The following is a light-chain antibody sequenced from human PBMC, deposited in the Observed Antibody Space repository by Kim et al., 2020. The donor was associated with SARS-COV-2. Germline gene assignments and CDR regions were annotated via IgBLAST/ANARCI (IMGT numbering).Light chain of an antibody. CDR3: QKYNGALSIT. J-gene: IGKJ5*01. Sequence: SVGDRVTITCRASQGIGNYVAWYQVKPGKIPQLLIYATSTLQSGVPSRFSGSGSGTDFTLTISSLQPEDVATYYCQKYNGALSITFGQGTRLEIK. CDR1: QGIGNY. V-gene: IGKV1-27*01. CDR2: ATS.